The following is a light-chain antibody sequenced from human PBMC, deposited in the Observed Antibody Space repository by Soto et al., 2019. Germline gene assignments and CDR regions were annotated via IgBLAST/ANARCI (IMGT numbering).Light chain of an antibody. CDR3: ASWDASLNGWV. J-gene: IGLJ3*02. Sequence: QSVLTQPPSASGTPGQRVTISCSGSMSNIGSDTVNWYQQLPGTDPKLLIHRSNHRPSGVHGRISGSKSGTSASLAISGLQPEDEADYHCASWDASLNGWVFGGGTKPTVL. CDR1: MSNIGSDT. V-gene: IGLV1-44*01. CDR2: RSN.